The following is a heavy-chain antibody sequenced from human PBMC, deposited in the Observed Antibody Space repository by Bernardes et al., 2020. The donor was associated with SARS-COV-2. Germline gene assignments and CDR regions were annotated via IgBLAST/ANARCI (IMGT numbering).Heavy chain of an antibody. D-gene: IGHD3-3*02. CDR2: ISGTSMAI. CDR1: GFTFGNFA. Sequence: GGSLRLSCAASGFTFGNFAMNWVRQAPGQGLEWVAGISGTSMAIYYAGSVKGRFSISRDNSKNTVYLQLNSLRVEDSALYYCAKGYILGVVSLRQDTWFDPWGQGTQVTVSS. V-gene: IGHV3-23*01. J-gene: IGHJ5*02. CDR3: AKGYILGVVSLRQDTWFDP.